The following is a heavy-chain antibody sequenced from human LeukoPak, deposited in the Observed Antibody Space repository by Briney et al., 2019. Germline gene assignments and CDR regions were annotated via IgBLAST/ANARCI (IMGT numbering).Heavy chain of an antibody. V-gene: IGHV4-61*01. CDR2: IHYSGST. CDR3: ARTDSSGWYVFDY. D-gene: IGHD6-19*01. J-gene: IGHJ4*02. CDR1: GESLNRPLYY. Sequence: PPETLSLTRIVSGESLNRPLYYWSWTRHRPRTGLEWMGHIHYSGSTNHNPSLKSRVTISVDTSKNQFSLKLSSVTAADTAVYYCARTDSSGWYVFDYWGQGTLVTVSS.